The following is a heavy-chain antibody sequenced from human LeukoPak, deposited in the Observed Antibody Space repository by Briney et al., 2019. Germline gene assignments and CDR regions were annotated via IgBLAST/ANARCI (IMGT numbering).Heavy chain of an antibody. CDR3: ARAATMIVVVPFFDY. V-gene: IGHV1-46*01. D-gene: IGHD3-22*01. J-gene: IGHJ4*02. Sequence: GASVKVSCKASGYTFTGYYIHWVRQAPGQGLEWMGIINPSGGSTSYAQKFQGRVTMTRDTSTSTVYMELSSLRSEDTAVYYCARAATMIVVVPFFDYWGQGTLVTVSS. CDR2: INPSGGST. CDR1: GYTFTGYY.